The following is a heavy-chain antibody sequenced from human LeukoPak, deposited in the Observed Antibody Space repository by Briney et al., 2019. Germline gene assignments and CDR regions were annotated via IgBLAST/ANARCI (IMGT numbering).Heavy chain of an antibody. CDR2: IFPGDSDT. D-gene: IGHD3/OR15-3a*01. V-gene: IGHV5-51*01. CDR1: GFTFTTHW. Sequence: GESLKISCKTSGFTFTTHWIAWLRQKPGEGLELMGIIFPGDSDTNYSPAFQGQVTISADKSTNTAYLLWSSLKASDTAMYYCARYYFWTGSYFYDYWGQGTLVTVSS. CDR3: ARYYFWTGSYFYDY. J-gene: IGHJ4*02.